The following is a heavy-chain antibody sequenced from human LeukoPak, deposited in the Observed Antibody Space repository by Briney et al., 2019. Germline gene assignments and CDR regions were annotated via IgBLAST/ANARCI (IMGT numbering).Heavy chain of an antibody. V-gene: IGHV3-30*03. J-gene: IGHJ4*02. CDR1: GFTFSSYG. Sequence: PGRSLRLSCAASGFTFSSYGMHWVRQAPGKGLEWVAVISYDGSNKYYADSVKGRFTISRDNSKNTLYLQMNSLRAEDTAVYYCARETAPYSSSWHEVDYWGQGTLVTVSS. D-gene: IGHD6-13*01. CDR2: ISYDGSNK. CDR3: ARETAPYSSSWHEVDY.